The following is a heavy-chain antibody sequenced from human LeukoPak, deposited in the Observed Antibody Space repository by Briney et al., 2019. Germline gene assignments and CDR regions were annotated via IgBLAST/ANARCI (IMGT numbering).Heavy chain of an antibody. Sequence: PSETLSLTCTVSGGSISSYYWSWIRQPPGKGLEWIGYIYYSGSTNYNPSLKSRVTISVDTSKNQFSLKLSSVTAADTAVYYCARMVGSGYALDAFDIWGQGTVVTVPS. CDR3: ARMVGSGYALDAFDI. CDR2: IYYSGST. V-gene: IGHV4-59*08. CDR1: GGSISSYY. J-gene: IGHJ3*02. D-gene: IGHD2-2*01.